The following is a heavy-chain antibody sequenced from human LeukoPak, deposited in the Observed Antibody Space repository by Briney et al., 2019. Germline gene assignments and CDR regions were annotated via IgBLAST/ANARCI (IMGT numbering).Heavy chain of an antibody. CDR3: ARDTRMTTVTTGGY. D-gene: IGHD4-17*01. CDR2: ISAYNGNT. CDR1: GYTFTGHY. J-gene: IGHJ4*02. Sequence: ASVKVSCKASGYTFTGHYMHWVRQAPGQGLEWMGWISAYNGNTNYAQKLQGRVTMTTDTSTSTAYMELRSLRSDDTAVYYCARDTRMTTVTTGGYWGQGTLVTVSS. V-gene: IGHV1-18*04.